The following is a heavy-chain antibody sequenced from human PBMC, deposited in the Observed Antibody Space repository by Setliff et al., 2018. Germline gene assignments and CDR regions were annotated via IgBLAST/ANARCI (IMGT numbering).Heavy chain of an antibody. CDR1: GGSISSSDYY. Sequence: KTSETLSLTCTVSGGSISSSDYYWSWIRQPPGKGLEWIGYIYSSGSTYYNPSLKSRVSISVDTSKNQFSLKLSSVTAADTAVYYCARESRYYYDNLGTLDYWGQGTLVTVSS. D-gene: IGHD3-22*01. V-gene: IGHV4-30-4*08. CDR3: ARESRYYYDNLGTLDY. J-gene: IGHJ4*02. CDR2: IYSSGST.